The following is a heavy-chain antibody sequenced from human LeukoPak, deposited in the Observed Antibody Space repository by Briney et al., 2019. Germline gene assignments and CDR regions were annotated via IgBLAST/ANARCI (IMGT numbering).Heavy chain of an antibody. CDR1: GGSISSTSYY. CDR3: ARRKSGSYFAY. CDR2: IYYSGST. J-gene: IGHJ4*02. V-gene: IGHV4-39*01. D-gene: IGHD1-26*01. Sequence: KPSETLSLTCTVSGGSISSTSYYWVWIRQPPGKGLEWIGSIYYSGSTYYKPSLKSRVTISVDTSKNQFSLKLSSVTAADTAIYYCARRKSGSYFAYWGQGTLVTVPS.